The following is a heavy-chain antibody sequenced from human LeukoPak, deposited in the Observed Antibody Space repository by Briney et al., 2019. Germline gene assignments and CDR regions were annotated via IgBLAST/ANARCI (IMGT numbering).Heavy chain of an antibody. CDR2: FSAYNVNT. J-gene: IGHJ4*02. V-gene: IGHV1-18*01. CDR1: GYTLTTYG. CDR3: ARVTNFYDRSAERGFDY. D-gene: IGHD3-22*01. Sequence: GASVKVSCKASGYTLTTYGISWVRQAPGQGLEWMGWFSAYNVNTNYAQKFQGRVSMTTDTSTSTAYMELRSLRPDDTAVYYCARVTNFYDRSAERGFDYWGQGTLVTVSS.